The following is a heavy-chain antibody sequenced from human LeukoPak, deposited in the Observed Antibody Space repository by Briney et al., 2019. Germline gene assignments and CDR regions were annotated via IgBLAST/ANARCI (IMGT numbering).Heavy chain of an antibody. CDR2: IRQDGSEK. J-gene: IGHJ5*02. CDR1: GFTFSSYW. CDR3: ARGKGYFDP. Sequence: GGSLRLSCAASGFTFSSYWMGWLRQTPGKGLEWVAKIRQDGSEKYYVDSVKGRFTISRDNAKNSLYLQMNSLGAEDTAVYYCARGKGYFDPWGQGTLVTVSS. D-gene: IGHD1-1*01. V-gene: IGHV3-7*01.